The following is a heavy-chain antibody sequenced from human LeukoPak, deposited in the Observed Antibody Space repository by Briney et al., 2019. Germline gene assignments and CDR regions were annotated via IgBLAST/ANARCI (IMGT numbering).Heavy chain of an antibody. CDR2: ISSSSSTI. V-gene: IGHV3-48*01. J-gene: IGHJ6*03. CDR3: AKRHYRWEEENYYYYMDV. Sequence: PGGSLGLSCAASGFTFSSYSMNWVRQAPGKGLEWVSYISSSSSTIYYADSVKGRFTISRDNAKNSLYLQMNSLRAEDTAVYYCAKRHYRWEEENYYYYMDVWGKGTTVTVSS. CDR1: GFTFSSYS. D-gene: IGHD1-26*01.